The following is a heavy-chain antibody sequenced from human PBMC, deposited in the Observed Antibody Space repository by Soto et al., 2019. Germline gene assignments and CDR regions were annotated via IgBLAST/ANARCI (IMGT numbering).Heavy chain of an antibody. J-gene: IGHJ6*02. CDR2: MNPNSGNT. V-gene: IGHV1-8*01. CDR1: GYTFTSYD. CDR3: AREVNFYGLDV. Sequence: QVQLVQSGAEVKKPGASVKVSCKASGYTFTSYDINWVRQATGQGLEWMGWMNPNSGNTGYAQKSQGRVTQTXXTAISTAYMELSSLRAEDTAVYYCAREVNFYGLDVWGQGTTVTVSS.